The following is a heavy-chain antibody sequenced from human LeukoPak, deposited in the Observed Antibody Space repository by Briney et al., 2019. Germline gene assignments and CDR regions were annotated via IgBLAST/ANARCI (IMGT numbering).Heavy chain of an antibody. CDR2: ISGSGAGT. J-gene: IGHJ4*02. Sequence: GGSLRLSCAASGFTFSTYGMSWVRQAPGKGLEWVSSISGSGAGTYYADSVKGRFTISRDNSKNTLYLQMNSLRAEDTAVYYCANLHYDILTGYIYYFDYWGQGTLVTVSS. CDR1: GFTFSTYG. D-gene: IGHD3-9*01. V-gene: IGHV3-23*01. CDR3: ANLHYDILTGYIYYFDY.